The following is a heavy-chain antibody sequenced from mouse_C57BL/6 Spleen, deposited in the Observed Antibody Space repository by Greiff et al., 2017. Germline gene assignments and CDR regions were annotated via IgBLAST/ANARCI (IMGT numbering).Heavy chain of an antibody. CDR2: IYPGSGST. D-gene: IGHD2-2*01. CDR1: GYTFTSYW. J-gene: IGHJ2*01. CDR3: ARGDYGYDDYFDY. V-gene: IGHV1-55*01. Sequence: VQLVESGAELVKPGASVKLSCKASGYTFTSYWITWVKQRPGQGLEWIGDIYPGSGSTNYNEKFKSKATLTVDTSSSTAYMQLSSLTSEDSAVYYCARGDYGYDDYFDYWGQGTTLTVSS.